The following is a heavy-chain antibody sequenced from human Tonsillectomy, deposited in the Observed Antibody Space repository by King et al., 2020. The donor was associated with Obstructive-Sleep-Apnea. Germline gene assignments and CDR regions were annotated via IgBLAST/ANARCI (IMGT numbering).Heavy chain of an antibody. CDR1: GFTFSNYG. Sequence: VQLVESGGGVVQPGRSLRLSCAASGFTFSNYGMHWVRQAPGEGLEWVVIISYDGSDKYYADSLKGRFTISRDNSKSTLYLQMNSLRPEDTAVYYCGGYNWFDPWGQGTLVTVSS. J-gene: IGHJ5*02. CDR3: GGYNWFDP. CDR2: ISYDGSDK. D-gene: IGHD6-13*01. V-gene: IGHV3-30*03.